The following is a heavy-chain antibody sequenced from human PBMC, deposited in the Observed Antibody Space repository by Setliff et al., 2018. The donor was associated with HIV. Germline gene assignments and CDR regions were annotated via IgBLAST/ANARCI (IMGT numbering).Heavy chain of an antibody. CDR3: ARRHRIGSTNGLFDT. V-gene: IGHV5-51*01. J-gene: IGHJ5*02. CDR2: IYPADSDT. D-gene: IGHD2-2*01. Sequence: PGESLKISCKGSGYIFTSYWIAWVRQMPGKGLEWMGIIYPADSDTRYSPSFQGQVTISADKSLNTAYLQWTVLKASDTAMYYCARRHRIGSTNGLFDTWGQGTLVTVSS. CDR1: GYIFTSYW.